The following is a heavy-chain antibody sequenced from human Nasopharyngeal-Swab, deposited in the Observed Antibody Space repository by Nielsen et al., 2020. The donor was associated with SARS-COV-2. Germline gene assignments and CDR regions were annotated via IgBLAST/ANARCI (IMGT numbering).Heavy chain of an antibody. CDR1: GGSFSGYY. Sequence: SETLSLTCAVYGGSFSGYYWSWIRQPPGKGPEWIGEINHSGSTNYNPSLKSRVTISVDTSKNQFSLKLSSVTAADTAVYYCARGAWELHYYFDYWGQGTLVTVSS. D-gene: IGHD1-26*01. CDR3: ARGAWELHYYFDY. J-gene: IGHJ4*02. V-gene: IGHV4-34*01. CDR2: INHSGST.